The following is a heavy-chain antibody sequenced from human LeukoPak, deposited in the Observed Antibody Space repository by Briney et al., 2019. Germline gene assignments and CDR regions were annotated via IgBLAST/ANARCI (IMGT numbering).Heavy chain of an antibody. Sequence: GGSLRLSCAASGFSFINYGMHWVRQAPDRGLEWVAFIRHDGIQKYYADSVKGRFTISRDDSENTVYLQMHSLKPDDTAAYFCAKASGGSAYGLDYWGQGTLVTV. V-gene: IGHV3-30*02. J-gene: IGHJ4*02. CDR1: GFSFINYG. D-gene: IGHD3-10*01. CDR3: AKASGGSAYGLDY. CDR2: IRHDGIQK.